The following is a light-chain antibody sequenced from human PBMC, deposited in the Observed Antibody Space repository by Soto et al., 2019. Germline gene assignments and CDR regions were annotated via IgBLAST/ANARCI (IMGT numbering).Light chain of an antibody. J-gene: IGKJ1*01. CDR2: KAS. Sequence: DIQITHSPSTLAASVGDRVTITCRASQSISSWLAWYQQKPGKAPKLLIYKASSLESGVPSRFSGSGSGTEFTLTISSLQPDDFATYYCQKYNSYPWTCGQGTKGDIK. CDR3: QKYNSYPWT. V-gene: IGKV1-5*03. CDR1: QSISSW.